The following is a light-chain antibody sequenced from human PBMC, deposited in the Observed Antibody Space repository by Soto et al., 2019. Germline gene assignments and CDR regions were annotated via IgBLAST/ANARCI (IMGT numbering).Light chain of an antibody. Sequence: IVLTQAPGTLSLSPGERATVSCRSSQSISDTLAWYQQKPGQAPRLLIYGASTRATGFPARFSGSGSGADFTLTISSLQSEDFAVYYCQQYDNWLWTFGQGTKVDI. V-gene: IGKV3-15*01. J-gene: IGKJ1*01. CDR1: QSISDT. CDR2: GAS. CDR3: QQYDNWLWT.